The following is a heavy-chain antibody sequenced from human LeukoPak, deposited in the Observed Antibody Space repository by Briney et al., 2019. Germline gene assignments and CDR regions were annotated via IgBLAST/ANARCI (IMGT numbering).Heavy chain of an antibody. CDR3: ARDHYGDPSGAFDI. D-gene: IGHD4-17*01. CDR1: GFTFSNFL. J-gene: IGHJ3*02. Sequence: GGSLRLSCAASGFTFSNFLMTWVRQAPGKGPEWVSAISGSGGDTYYADSVKGRFTISRDNSKNTLYLQMNSLRAEDMAVYYCARDHYGDPSGAFDIWGQGTMVTVSS. CDR2: ISGSGGDT. V-gene: IGHV3-23*01.